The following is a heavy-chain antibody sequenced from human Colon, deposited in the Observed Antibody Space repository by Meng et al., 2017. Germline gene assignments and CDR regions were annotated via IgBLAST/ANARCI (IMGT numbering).Heavy chain of an antibody. CDR1: GYTFTNHW. D-gene: IGHD1-26*01. V-gene: IGHV5-51*01. CDR3: ARYGDSGSYVANWFDA. Sequence: GESLKISCKGTGYTFTNHWIGWVRQMPGKGLEWMGIIYPGDSDTRYSPSFQGQVTISVDTSINTAYLQWNSLKASDTGMYYCARYGDSGSYVANWFDAWGQGTRVTVSS. J-gene: IGHJ5*02. CDR2: IYPGDSDT.